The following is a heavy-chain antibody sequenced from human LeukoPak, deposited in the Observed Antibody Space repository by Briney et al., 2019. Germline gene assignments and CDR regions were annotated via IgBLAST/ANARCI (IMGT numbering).Heavy chain of an antibody. CDR1: GGTFSSYA. CDR2: IIPIFGTA. CDR3: ARDARRIAARPGGHYYYYYYMDV. Sequence: SVKVSCKASGGTFSSYAISWVRQAPGQGLEWMGGIIPIFGTANYAQKFQGRVTITTDESTSTAYMELSSLRSEDTAVYYCARDARRIAARPGGHYYYYYYMDVWGKGTTVTVSS. V-gene: IGHV1-69*05. D-gene: IGHD6-6*01. J-gene: IGHJ6*03.